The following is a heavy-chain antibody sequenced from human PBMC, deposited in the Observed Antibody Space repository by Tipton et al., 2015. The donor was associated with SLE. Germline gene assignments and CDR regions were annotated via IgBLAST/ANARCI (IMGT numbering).Heavy chain of an antibody. Sequence: LRLSCTVSGGSISSGSYYWSWIRQPAGKGLEWIGRIYTSGSTNYNPSLKSRVTISADTSKNQFSLKLSSVTAADTAVYYCARQDWAIDYWGQGTLVTVSS. CDR2: IYTSGST. CDR1: GGSISSGSYY. CDR3: ARQDWAIDY. J-gene: IGHJ4*02. V-gene: IGHV4-61*02. D-gene: IGHD3/OR15-3a*01.